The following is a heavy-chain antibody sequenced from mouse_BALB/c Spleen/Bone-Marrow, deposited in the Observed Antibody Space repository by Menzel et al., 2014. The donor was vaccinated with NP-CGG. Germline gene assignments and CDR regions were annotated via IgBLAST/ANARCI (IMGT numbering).Heavy chain of an antibody. Sequence: QVQLKQSGAELAKPGASVKMSCKASGYRLTSYWMHWVKQRPGQGLEWIGYINPSSGYTEDNQKFKDKAALTADKSFSTAYMQLSSLTSEDSAVYYCARGYYDLDYWGQGTTLTVSS. J-gene: IGHJ2*01. CDR2: INPSSGYT. CDR3: ARGYYDLDY. CDR1: GYRLTSYW. D-gene: IGHD2-4*01. V-gene: IGHV1-7*01.